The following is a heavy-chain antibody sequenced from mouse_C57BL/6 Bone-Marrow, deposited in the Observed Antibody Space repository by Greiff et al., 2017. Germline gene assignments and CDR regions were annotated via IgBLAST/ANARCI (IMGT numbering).Heavy chain of an antibody. D-gene: IGHD1-1*01. V-gene: IGHV1-9*01. J-gene: IGHJ3*01. CDR2: ILPGRGST. Sequence: QVQLQQSGAELMKPGASVKLSCKATGYTFTGYWIEWVKQRPGHGLEWIGEILPGRGSTNYNEKFKGKATFTADTSSNTAYMQLSSLTTEDSAIYYCARSLPYYYGSSYSFAYWGQGTLVTVSA. CDR1: GYTFTGYW. CDR3: ARSLPYYYGSSYSFAY.